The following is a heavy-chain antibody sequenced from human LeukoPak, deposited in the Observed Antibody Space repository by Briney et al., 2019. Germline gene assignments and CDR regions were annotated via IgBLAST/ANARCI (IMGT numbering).Heavy chain of an antibody. CDR3: AKSYNGYESKPDY. CDR1: GFTFSSYA. CDR2: ISNSGGRT. Sequence: GGSLRLSCAASGFTFSSYAMSWVRQAPGKGLEWVSSISNSGGRTFYTDSVKGWFTISRDNSKITLYLQMNSLRAEDTAVYYCAKSYNGYESKPDYWGQGTLVTVSS. V-gene: IGHV3-23*01. J-gene: IGHJ4*02. D-gene: IGHD5-12*01.